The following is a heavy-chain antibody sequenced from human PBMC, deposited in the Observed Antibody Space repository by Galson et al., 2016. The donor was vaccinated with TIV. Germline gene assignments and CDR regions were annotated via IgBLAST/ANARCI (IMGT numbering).Heavy chain of an antibody. Sequence: SVKVSCKASGYTFTSYDIHWVRQATGQGLEWMGRIISIFRTANYAEKFQGRVTITADDSTNTVQMELNSLKSEDTAVYYCARRTDGHLYDYYGMDVWGQGTTVIVSS. CDR3: ARRTDGHLYDYYGMDV. V-gene: IGHV1-69*13. J-gene: IGHJ6*02. CDR2: IISIFRTA. CDR1: GYTFTSYD. D-gene: IGHD5-24*01.